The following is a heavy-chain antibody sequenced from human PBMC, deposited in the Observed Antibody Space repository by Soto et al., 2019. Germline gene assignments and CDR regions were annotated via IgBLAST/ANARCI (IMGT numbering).Heavy chain of an antibody. Sequence: SETLSLSCTVSGGSISSSSYYWGWIRQPPGKGLEWIGEINHSGSTNYNPSLKSRVTISVDTSKNQSSLKLTSVTAADTAVYYCARDKITGLFDYWAQRTLVTVSS. CDR1: GGSISSSSYY. V-gene: IGHV4-39*07. J-gene: IGHJ4*02. D-gene: IGHD2-8*02. CDR3: ARDKITGLFDY. CDR2: INHSGST.